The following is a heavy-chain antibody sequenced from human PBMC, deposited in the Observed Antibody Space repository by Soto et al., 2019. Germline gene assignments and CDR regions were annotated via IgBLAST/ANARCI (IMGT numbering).Heavy chain of an antibody. V-gene: IGHV1-69*01. J-gene: IGHJ4*02. Sequence: QVQLVQSGAEVKKPGSSVKVSCKASGGTFSSYAISWVRQAPGQGLEWMGGIIPIFGTANYAQKFQGRGTITADESTSTAYMELSSLRSEDTAVYYCARSPGYSNYVGVGYFDYWGQGTLVTVSS. CDR2: IIPIFGTA. CDR3: ARSPGYSNYVGVGYFDY. CDR1: GGTFSSYA. D-gene: IGHD4-4*01.